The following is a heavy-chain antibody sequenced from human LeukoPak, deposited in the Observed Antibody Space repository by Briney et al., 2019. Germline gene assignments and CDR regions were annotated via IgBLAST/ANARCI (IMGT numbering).Heavy chain of an antibody. CDR1: GYSFTSYW. D-gene: IGHD5-18*01. V-gene: IGHV5-51*01. CDR2: IYPGHSDT. Sequence: PGESLKISCKGSGYSFTSYWIGWARQMPGKGLEWRGIIYPGHSDTRYSPSLQGQVTISANKSISTAYLQWSRLKASDTAMYYCARGRYSYADDAFDIWGRGTMVTVSS. J-gene: IGHJ3*02. CDR3: ARGRYSYADDAFDI.